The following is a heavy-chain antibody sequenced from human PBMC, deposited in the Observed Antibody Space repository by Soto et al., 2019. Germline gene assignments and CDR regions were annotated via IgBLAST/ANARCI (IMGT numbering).Heavy chain of an antibody. J-gene: IGHJ5*02. D-gene: IGHD6-19*01. Sequence: EVRLLESGGGLAQPGGSRRLSCAASGFTFNSSAMNWVRQAPGTGLEWVSSIRVGGGDTFYADSVRGRFTVSRDISRNTLSLQMNSLRAEDTAIYYCAQCSGGMVRTSGWCNGLDLWCQGTRVTVSS. CDR3: AQCSGGMVRTSGWCNGLDL. V-gene: IGHV3-23*01. CDR2: IRVGGGDT. CDR1: GFTFNSSA.